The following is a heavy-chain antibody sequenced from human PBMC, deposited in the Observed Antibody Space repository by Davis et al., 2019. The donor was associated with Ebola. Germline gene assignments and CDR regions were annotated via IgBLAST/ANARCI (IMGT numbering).Heavy chain of an antibody. CDR2: FDPEDGET. Sequence: SVQVSCKVSGYTLTEFSMHWVRQAPGKGREWMGGFDPEDGETIYAQKFQGRVTMTEDTSTDIAYMELSSLRSEDTAVYYCATQGFLEWHKWFDPWGQGTLVTVSS. D-gene: IGHD3-3*01. V-gene: IGHV1-24*01. J-gene: IGHJ5*02. CDR3: ATQGFLEWHKWFDP. CDR1: GYTLTEFS.